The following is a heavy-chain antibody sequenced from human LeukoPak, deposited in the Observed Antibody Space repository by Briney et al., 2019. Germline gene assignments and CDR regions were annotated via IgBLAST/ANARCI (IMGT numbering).Heavy chain of an antibody. V-gene: IGHV3-7*01. CDR2: IKYDGSEK. CDR1: GITFSDRW. Sequence: GGSLRLSCAVSGITFSDRWMTWVRQAPGKGRGWVANIKYDGSEKYYVESVKGRFTISRDNAKNSLFLQMNSLRVEDTAVYYCARDVNGGYFDYWGQGTLVTVSS. J-gene: IGHJ4*02. D-gene: IGHD4-23*01. CDR3: ARDVNGGYFDY.